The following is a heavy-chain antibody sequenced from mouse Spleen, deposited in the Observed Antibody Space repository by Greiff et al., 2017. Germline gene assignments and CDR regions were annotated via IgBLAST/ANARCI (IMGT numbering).Heavy chain of an antibody. J-gene: IGHJ1*01. CDR1: DYTFTSYW. V-gene: IGHV1-55*01. D-gene: IGHD1-1*01. Sequence: QVQLQQSGAELVKPGASVKMSCKASDYTFTSYWITWVKQRPGQGLEWIGDIYPGSGSTNYNEEFKSKATLTVDPSSSTAYIQLSSLTSEDSAVYYCARANYGGYFDVWGAGTTVTVSS. CDR3: ARANYGGYFDV. CDR2: IYPGSGST.